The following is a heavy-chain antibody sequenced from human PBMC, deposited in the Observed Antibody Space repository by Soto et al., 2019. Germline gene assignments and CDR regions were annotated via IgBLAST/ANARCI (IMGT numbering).Heavy chain of an antibody. CDR2: ISYDGSNK. D-gene: IGHD2-15*01. CDR1: GFTFSSYG. CDR3: AKDELVVVVAATPALGY. V-gene: IGHV3-30*18. J-gene: IGHJ4*02. Sequence: GGSLRLSCAASGFTFSSYGMHWVRQAPGKGLEWVAVISYDGSNKYYADSVKGRFTISRDNSKNTLYLQMNSLRAEDTAVYYCAKDELVVVVAATPALGYWGQGTLVTVSS.